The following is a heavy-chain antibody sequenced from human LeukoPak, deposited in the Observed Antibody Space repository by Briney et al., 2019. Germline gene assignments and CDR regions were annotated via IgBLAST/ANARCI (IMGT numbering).Heavy chain of an antibody. J-gene: IGHJ4*02. CDR3: ARGRGSSGYPVDY. CDR1: GFTFSSYW. D-gene: IGHD3-22*01. CDR2: IKQDGSEK. Sequence: PGGSLRLSCAASGFTFSSYWMSWVRQAPGKGLEWVANIKQDGSEKYYVDSVKGRFTISRDNAKNSLYLQMNSLRAEDTAVYYCARGRGSSGYPVDYWGQGTLVTVSS. V-gene: IGHV3-7*01.